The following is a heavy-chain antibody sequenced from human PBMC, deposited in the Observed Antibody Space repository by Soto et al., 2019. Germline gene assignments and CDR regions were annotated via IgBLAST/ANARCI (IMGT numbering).Heavy chain of an antibody. CDR2: IKPDGSEK. Sequence: EVQLVESGGGLVQPGGSLRLSCEASAFTLSSYWMSWVRQAPGKGLEWVANIKPDGSEKYYVHSVKGRFTISRDNTKNSLYLQMSTLRPEDTAIYYCARDYEFGFDIWGQGTLVTVSS. CDR3: ARDYEFGFDI. CDR1: AFTLSSYW. J-gene: IGHJ3*02. V-gene: IGHV3-7*01. D-gene: IGHD3-22*01.